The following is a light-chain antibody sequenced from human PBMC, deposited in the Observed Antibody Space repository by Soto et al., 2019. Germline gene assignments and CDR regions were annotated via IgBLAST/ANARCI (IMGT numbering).Light chain of an antibody. Sequence: EIVLTQSPGTLSLSPGERATLSCRASQSVSSNHLAWYQQKPGQAPRLLIYGASTRATGTPDKFSGSGSGTDFTLTISRLEPEDLAVYYCHQYHTSPLMFGQGTKVDIK. CDR2: GAS. CDR1: QSVSSNH. V-gene: IGKV3-20*01. CDR3: HQYHTSPLM. J-gene: IGKJ1*01.